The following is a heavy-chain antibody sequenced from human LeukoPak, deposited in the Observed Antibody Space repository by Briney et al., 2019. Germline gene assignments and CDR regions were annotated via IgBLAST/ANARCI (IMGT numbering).Heavy chain of an antibody. D-gene: IGHD6-13*01. CDR2: IYYSGST. CDR1: GGSISSSSYY. J-gene: IGHJ6*02. V-gene: IGHV4-39*07. Sequence: PSETLFLTCTVSGGSISSSSYYWGWIRQPPGKGLEWIGGIYYSGSTYYNPSLKSRVTISVDTSKNQFSLKLSSVTAADTAVYYCARAYSSQSGIFVWGQGTTVTVSS. CDR3: ARAYSSQSGIFV.